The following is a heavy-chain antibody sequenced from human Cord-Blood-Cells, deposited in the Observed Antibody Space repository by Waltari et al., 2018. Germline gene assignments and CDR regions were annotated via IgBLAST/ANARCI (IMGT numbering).Heavy chain of an antibody. CDR3: AVQLWLNGFDY. J-gene: IGHJ4*02. Sequence: QVQLVESGGGVGQPGRSRRLSCAASGFTFSSYARHRVRQAPGKGLEWVAVISYDGSNKYYADSVKGRFTISRDNSKNTLYLQMNSLRAEDTAVYYCAVQLWLNGFDYWGQGTLVTVAS. CDR2: ISYDGSNK. CDR1: GFTFSSYA. V-gene: IGHV3-30-3*01. D-gene: IGHD5-18*01.